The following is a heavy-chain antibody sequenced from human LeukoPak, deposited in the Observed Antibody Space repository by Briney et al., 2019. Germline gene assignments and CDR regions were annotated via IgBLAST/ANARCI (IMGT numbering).Heavy chain of an antibody. CDR2: IKQDGSET. CDR3: ARMVRETDY. Sequence: GGSLRLSCAASGFTFSNFWMSWVRQAPGKGLEWVANIKQDGSETYHVDSVKGRFTISRDNAKNSLYLQMNSLRAEDTAVYYCARMVRETDYWGQGTLVIVSS. J-gene: IGHJ4*02. V-gene: IGHV3-7*01. D-gene: IGHD3-10*01. CDR1: GFTFSNFW.